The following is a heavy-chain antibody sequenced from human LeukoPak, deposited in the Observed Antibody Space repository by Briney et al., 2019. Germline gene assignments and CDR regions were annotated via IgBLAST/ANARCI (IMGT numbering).Heavy chain of an antibody. D-gene: IGHD6-6*01. Sequence: GGSLRLSCAASGFSFTTYWMSWVRQAPGKGLEWVANIKQDGTEKYYVDSVKGRFTISRDNAKNSLYLQMNSLRAEDTAVYYCASGEEDSSYYYYMDVWGKGTTVTVSS. CDR2: IKQDGTEK. V-gene: IGHV3-7*01. J-gene: IGHJ6*03. CDR3: ASGEEDSSYYYYMDV. CDR1: GFSFTTYW.